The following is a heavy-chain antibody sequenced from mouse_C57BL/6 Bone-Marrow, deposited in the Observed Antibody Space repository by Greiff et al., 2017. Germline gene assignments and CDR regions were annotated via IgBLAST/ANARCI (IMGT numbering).Heavy chain of an antibody. D-gene: IGHD2-5*01. J-gene: IGHJ3*01. CDR2: IDPENGDT. CDR1: GFNIKDDY. V-gene: IGHV14-4*01. Sequence: VQLQQSGAELVRPGASVKLSCTASGFNIKDDYMHWVKQRPEQGLEWIGWIDPENGDTEYASKFQGKATITADTSSNTAYLQLSSLTSEDTAVYYCTTASYSNYVNPHGGQGTLVTVSA. CDR3: TTASYSNYVNPH.